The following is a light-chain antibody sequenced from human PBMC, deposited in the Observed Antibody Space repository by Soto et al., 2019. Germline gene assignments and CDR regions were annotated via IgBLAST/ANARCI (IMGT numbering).Light chain of an antibody. Sequence: EIVLTQSPGTLYLSPGERATLSCRASQSVGSSYLAWDQQKPGQAPRLLIYATSSMSTGIPDRFSGSGSGTDFTLTISRLEPEDFAGYYCQQYVSSPWAFGQGTKVEI. V-gene: IGKV3-20*01. CDR3: QQYVSSPWA. CDR1: QSVGSSY. J-gene: IGKJ1*01. CDR2: ATS.